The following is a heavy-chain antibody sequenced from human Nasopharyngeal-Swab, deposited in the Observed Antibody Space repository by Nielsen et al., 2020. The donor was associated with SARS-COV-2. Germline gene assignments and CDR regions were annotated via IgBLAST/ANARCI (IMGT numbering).Heavy chain of an antibody. J-gene: IGHJ6*02. CDR2: IYYSGST. CDR3: ARVYSTTAHYYYGMDV. V-gene: IGHV4-59*01. D-gene: IGHD2-2*01. CDR1: GGSISSYY. Sequence: ESLKISCTVSGGSISSYYWSWIRQPPGKGLEWIGYIYYSGSTNYNPSLKSRVTISVDTSKNQFSLKLSSVTAADTAAYYCARVYSTTAHYYYGMDVWGQGTTVTVSS.